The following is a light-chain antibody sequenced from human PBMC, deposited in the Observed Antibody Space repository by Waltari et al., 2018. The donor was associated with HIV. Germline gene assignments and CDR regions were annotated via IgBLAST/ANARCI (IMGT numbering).Light chain of an antibody. CDR1: SSDVGGSNY. J-gene: IGLJ2*01. Sequence: QSVLTQPASVSGSPGQSITISCTGTSSDVGGSNYVSWYQQHPGKAPKLMIYDVSKRPSGVSNRFSGSKSGNTASLTISGLQAEDEADYYCSSYTSSSTPVFGGGTKLTVL. V-gene: IGLV2-14*01. CDR2: DVS. CDR3: SSYTSSSTPV.